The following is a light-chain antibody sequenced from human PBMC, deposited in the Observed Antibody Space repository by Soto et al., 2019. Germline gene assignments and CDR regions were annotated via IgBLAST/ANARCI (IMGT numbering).Light chain of an antibody. CDR1: QSVSSY. Sequence: EIVLTQSPATLSLSPGERATLSCRASQSVSSYLAWYQQRPGQAPRLLIYDASNRATGIPARFSGSGSGTDSPLPTSSQEPEDFAVYYGQKRGAWPAPSGGGTKLDIK. V-gene: IGKV3-11*01. CDR2: DAS. J-gene: IGKJ4*01. CDR3: QKRGAWPAP.